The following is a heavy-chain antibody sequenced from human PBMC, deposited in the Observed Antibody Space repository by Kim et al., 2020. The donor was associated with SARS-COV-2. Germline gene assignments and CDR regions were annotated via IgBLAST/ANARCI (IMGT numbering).Heavy chain of an antibody. D-gene: IGHD6-13*01. CDR3: ARGIAAADLVGAALDI. CDR1: GGSISSSSYY. CDR2: IYYSGST. Sequence: SETLSLTCTVSGGSISSSSYYWGWIRQPPGKGLEWIGSIYYSGSTYYNPSLKSRVTISVDTSKNQFSLKLSSVPAADTAVYYCARGIAAADLVGAALDIWGQGTMVTVSS. V-gene: IGHV4-39*01. J-gene: IGHJ3*02.